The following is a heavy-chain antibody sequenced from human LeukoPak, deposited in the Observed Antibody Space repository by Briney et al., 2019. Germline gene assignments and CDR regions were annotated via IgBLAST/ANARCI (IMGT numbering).Heavy chain of an antibody. D-gene: IGHD3-10*01. CDR3: AKAQYYYGSGSYPYFDY. J-gene: IGHJ4*02. V-gene: IGHV3-30*18. CDR1: GFTFSSYV. CDR2: ISYDGSNK. Sequence: GGSLRLSCAASGFTFSSYVMHWVRQAPGKGLEWVAVISYDGSNKYYADSVKGRFTISRDNSKNTLYLQMNSLRAEDTAVYYCAKAQYYYGSGSYPYFDYWGQGTLVTVSS.